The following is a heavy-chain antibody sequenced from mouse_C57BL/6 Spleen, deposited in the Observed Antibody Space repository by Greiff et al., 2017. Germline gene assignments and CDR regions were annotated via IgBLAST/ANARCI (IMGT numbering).Heavy chain of an antibody. Sequence: VQLKQSGPELVKPGASVKISCKASGYSFTGYYMNWVKQSPEKSLEWIGEINPSTGGTTYNQKFKAKATLTVDKSSSTAYMQIKSQTSEDSAVYYCERGNWGGWGQGTTLTVAS. V-gene: IGHV1-42*01. D-gene: IGHD4-1*01. J-gene: IGHJ2*01. CDR3: ERGNWGG. CDR1: GYSFTGYY. CDR2: INPSTGGT.